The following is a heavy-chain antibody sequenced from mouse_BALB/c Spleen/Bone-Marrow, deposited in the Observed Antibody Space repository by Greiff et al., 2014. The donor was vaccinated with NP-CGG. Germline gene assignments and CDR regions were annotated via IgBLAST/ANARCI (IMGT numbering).Heavy chain of an antibody. J-gene: IGHJ4*01. D-gene: IGHD1-2*01. CDR2: IWADGST. V-gene: IGHV2-9*02. CDR3: ARITTATGAMDY. CDR1: GFSLTNYG. Sequence: QVQLKDSGPGLVAPSQSLSITCTVSGFSLTNYGVHWVRQPPGKGLEWLGVIWADGSTNYNSAPMSRLSISQDNSKSQVFFKMNSLQTDDTAMYYCARITTATGAMDYWGQGTSVTVSS.